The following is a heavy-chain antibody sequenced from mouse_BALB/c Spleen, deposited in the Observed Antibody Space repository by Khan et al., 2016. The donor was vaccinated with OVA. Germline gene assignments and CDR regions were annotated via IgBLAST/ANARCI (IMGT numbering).Heavy chain of an antibody. D-gene: IGHD1-2*01. CDR1: GYSITSGYG. J-gene: IGHJ2*01. Sequence: EVQLVESGPGLVKPSQSLSLTCTVTGYSITSGYGWNWIRQFPGNKLEWMGYISYSGSTTYNPSLKSRISITRDTSKNQFFLQLNSVTTEDTATYDCARTARIKYWGQGTTLTVSA. CDR3: ARTARIKY. CDR2: ISYSGST. V-gene: IGHV3-2*02.